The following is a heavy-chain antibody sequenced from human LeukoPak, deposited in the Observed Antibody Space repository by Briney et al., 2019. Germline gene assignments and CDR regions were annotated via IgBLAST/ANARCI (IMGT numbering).Heavy chain of an antibody. V-gene: IGHV4-59*01. D-gene: IGHD2-21*02. CDR3: ARETYCGGDCYSGFDY. CDR2: IYYSGST. CDR1: GGSTSSYF. J-gene: IGHJ4*02. Sequence: PSETLSLTCTVSGGSTSSYFWSWIRQPPGKGLEWIGYIYYSGSTNYNPSLKSRLTISVDTSKNQFSLKLSSVTAADTAVYYCARETYCGGDCYSGFDYWGQGTLVTVSS.